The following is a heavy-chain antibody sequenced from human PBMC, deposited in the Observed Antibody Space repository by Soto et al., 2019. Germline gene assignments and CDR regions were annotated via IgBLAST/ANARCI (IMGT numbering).Heavy chain of an antibody. J-gene: IGHJ4*02. CDR1: GFTFSNAW. CDR3: TTDRHLGVVTDY. D-gene: IGHD2-21*01. V-gene: IGHV3-15*01. Sequence: GGSLRLSCAASGFTFSNAWMSWIRQAPGKGLEWVGRIKSKTDGGTTDYAAPVKGRFTISRDDSKNTLYLQMNRLKTEDTAVYYCTTDRHLGVVTDYWGQGTLVTVSS. CDR2: IKSKTDGGTT.